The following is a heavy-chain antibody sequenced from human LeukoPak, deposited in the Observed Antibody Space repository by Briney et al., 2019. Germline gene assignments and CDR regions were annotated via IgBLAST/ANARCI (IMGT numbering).Heavy chain of an antibody. J-gene: IGHJ4*02. D-gene: IGHD1-14*01. V-gene: IGHV3-48*01. CDR2: INSRSSSI. CDR1: GFTLSSYS. Sequence: PGGSLRLSWAASGFTLSSYSMNWVRQAPGKGLEWVSYINSRSSSIDYAGSVKGRFTISRDNAKNSLYLQINSLRAEDTAIYYCAREPNFDDHAFDYWGQGTLVTVSS. CDR3: AREPNFDDHAFDY.